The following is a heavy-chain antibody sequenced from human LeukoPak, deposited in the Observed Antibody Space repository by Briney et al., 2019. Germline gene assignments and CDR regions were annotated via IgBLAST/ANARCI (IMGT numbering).Heavy chain of an antibody. Sequence: GGSLRLSCAASGFTFSSYWMSWVRQASGKGLEWVANIKQDGSEKYYVDSVKGRFTISRDNAKNSLYLQMNSLRAEDTAVYYCARWWELRKDAFDIWGQGTMVTVSS. CDR3: ARWWELRKDAFDI. D-gene: IGHD1-26*01. V-gene: IGHV3-7*01. CDR1: GFTFSSYW. J-gene: IGHJ3*02. CDR2: IKQDGSEK.